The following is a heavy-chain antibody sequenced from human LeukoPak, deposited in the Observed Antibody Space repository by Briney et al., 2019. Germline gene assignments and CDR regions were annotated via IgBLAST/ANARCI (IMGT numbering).Heavy chain of an antibody. CDR3: ARASGDYEADY. CDR1: GGSFSGYY. V-gene: IGHV4-34*01. D-gene: IGHD4-17*01. J-gene: IGHJ4*02. Sequence: SETLSLTCAVYGGSFSGYYWSWIRQPPGKGLEWIGEINHSGSTNYNPSLKSRVTISVDTSKNQFSLKLSSVTAADTAVYYCARASGDYEADYWGQGTLVTVSS. CDR2: INHSGST.